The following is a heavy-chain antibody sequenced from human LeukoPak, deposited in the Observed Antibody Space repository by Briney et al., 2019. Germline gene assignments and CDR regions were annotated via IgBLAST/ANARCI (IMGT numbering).Heavy chain of an antibody. CDR2: IIPIFGTA. D-gene: IGHD6-13*01. J-gene: IGHJ4*02. CDR3: ARGGQQLALFDY. V-gene: IGHV1-69*13. Sequence: GASVKVSCKASRGTFSSYAISWVRQAPGQGLEWMGGIIPIFGTANYAQKFQGRVTITADESTSTAYMELSSLRSEDTAVYYCARGGQQLALFDYWGQGTLVTVSS. CDR1: RGTFSSYA.